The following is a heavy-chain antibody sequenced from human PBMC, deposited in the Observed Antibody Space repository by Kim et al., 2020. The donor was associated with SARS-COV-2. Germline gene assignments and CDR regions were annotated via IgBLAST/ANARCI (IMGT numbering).Heavy chain of an antibody. V-gene: IGHV4-39*07. CDR3: ASVRSWFGEFSPEN. J-gene: IGHJ1*01. Sequence: SETLSLTCTVSGGSISSSSYYWGWIRQPPGKGLEWIGSIYYSGSTYYNPSLKSRVTISVDTSKNQFSLKVSSVNAADTAVYYCASVRSWFGEFSPENWG. CDR1: GGSISSSSYY. CDR2: IYYSGST. D-gene: IGHD3-10*01.